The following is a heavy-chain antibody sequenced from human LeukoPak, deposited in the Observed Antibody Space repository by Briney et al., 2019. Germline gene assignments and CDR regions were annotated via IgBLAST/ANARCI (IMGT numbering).Heavy chain of an antibody. CDR3: AKDRVTMIVVSYFDY. J-gene: IGHJ4*02. D-gene: IGHD3-22*01. CDR1: GFTFSSYA. Sequence: GGSLRLSCAASGFTFSSYAMSWVRQAPGKGREWVSAISGSGGSTYYADSVKGRFTISRDNSKNTLYLQMNSLRAEDTAVYYCAKDRVTMIVVSYFDYWGQGTLVTASS. CDR2: ISGSGGST. V-gene: IGHV3-23*01.